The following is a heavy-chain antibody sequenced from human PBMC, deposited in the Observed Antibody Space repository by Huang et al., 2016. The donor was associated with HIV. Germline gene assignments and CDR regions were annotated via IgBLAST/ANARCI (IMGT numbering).Heavy chain of an antibody. CDR3: ARMFKYDSGGYWGNDAFDI. V-gene: IGHV4-34*02. D-gene: IGHD3-22*01. CDR1: GGSFSGHY. CDR2: IMESGST. Sequence: QVQLQQWGAELLKPSETLSLTCAVSGGSFSGHYWTWIRQPPGRGLEWIGEIMESGSTTYNPSPKCRVTISGETSQSQFSLKVNSVTAADTAIYYCARMFKYDSGGYWGNDAFDIWGQGTMVTVSS. J-gene: IGHJ3*02.